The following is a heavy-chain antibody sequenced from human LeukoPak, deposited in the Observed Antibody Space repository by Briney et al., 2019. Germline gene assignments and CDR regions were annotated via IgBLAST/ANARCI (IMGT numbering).Heavy chain of an antibody. V-gene: IGHV1-46*01. J-gene: IGHJ4*02. CDR1: GYTFTRYY. Sequence: ASVKVSCTASGYTFTRYYMHWVRQAPGQGLEWMGIINPSGGSTSYAQKFQGRVTMTRDTSTSTVYMELSSLRSEDTAVYYCARRDMVRTLDYWGQGTLVTVSS. D-gene: IGHD3-10*01. CDR2: INPSGGST. CDR3: ARRDMVRTLDY.